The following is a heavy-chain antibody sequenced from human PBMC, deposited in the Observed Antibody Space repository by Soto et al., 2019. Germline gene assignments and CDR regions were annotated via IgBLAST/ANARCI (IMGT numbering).Heavy chain of an antibody. J-gene: IGHJ6*01. CDR1: GGTFRTSA. Sequence: QVQLVQSGAEVKKPGSSVKVSCKTSGGTFRTSAISWVRQAPGQGLEWMGGIMPVFPTPDYAQKFQGRVTITADESTSTAYVELSSLRSEDTAVYYCARDKDRQQLGGNYYYIMDVWGQGTTVTGSS. CDR2: IMPVFPTP. D-gene: IGHD3-3*02. CDR3: ARDKDRQQLGGNYYYIMDV. V-gene: IGHV1-69*12.